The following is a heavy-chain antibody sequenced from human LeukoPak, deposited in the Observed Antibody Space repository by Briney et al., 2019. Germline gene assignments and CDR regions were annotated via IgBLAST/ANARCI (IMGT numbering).Heavy chain of an antibody. J-gene: IGHJ3*02. CDR1: GGSISSYY. V-gene: IGHV4-59*01. CDR2: IYYSGST. CDR3: AGDRGNAFDI. Sequence: ETLXLTCTVSGGSISSYYWSWIRQPPGKGLEWIGYIYYSGSTNYNPSLKSRVTISVDTSKNQFSLKLSSVTAADTAVYYCAGDRGNAFDIWGQGTMVTVSS.